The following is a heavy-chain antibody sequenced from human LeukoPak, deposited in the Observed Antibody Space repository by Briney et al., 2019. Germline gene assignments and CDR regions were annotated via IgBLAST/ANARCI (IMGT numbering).Heavy chain of an antibody. CDR3: AREGLLRWFDP. V-gene: IGHV4-38-2*02. D-gene: IGHD3/OR15-3a*01. CDR2: IYHSGNT. J-gene: IGHJ5*02. CDR1: GYSISSGYY. Sequence: SETLSLTCTVSGYSISSGYYWGWIRQPPGKGLGWIGSIYHSGNTYYNPSLKSLFTISVDTSKNQFSLKLNSVTAADTAVYYCAREGLLRWFDPWGQGTLVTVSS.